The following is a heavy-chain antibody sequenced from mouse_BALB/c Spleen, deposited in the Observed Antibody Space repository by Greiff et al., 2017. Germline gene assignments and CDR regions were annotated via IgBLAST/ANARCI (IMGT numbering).Heavy chain of an antibody. V-gene: IGHV5-12-1*01. J-gene: IGHJ2*01. CDR2: ISSGGGST. Sequence: EVQLQESGGGLVKPGGSLKLSCAASGFAFSSYDMSWVRQTPEKRLEWVAYISSGGGSTYYPDTVKGRFTISRDNAKNTLYLQMSSLKSEDTAMYYCARQVPIYYDYDVGGYYFDYWGQGTTLTVSS. D-gene: IGHD2-4*01. CDR1: GFAFSSYD. CDR3: ARQVPIYYDYDVGGYYFDY.